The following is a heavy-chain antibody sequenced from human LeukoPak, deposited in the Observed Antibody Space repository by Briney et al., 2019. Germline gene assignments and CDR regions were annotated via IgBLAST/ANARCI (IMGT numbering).Heavy chain of an antibody. Sequence: SETLSLTCTVSGGPINSYYWSWIRQPAGKGLEWIGRIYTSGSTNYNPSLKSRVTMSVDTSKNQFSLKLSSVTAADTAVYYCARPNLLEMATIDYWGQGTLVTVSS. D-gene: IGHD5-24*01. CDR3: ARPNLLEMATIDY. J-gene: IGHJ4*02. CDR2: IYTSGST. CDR1: GGPINSYY. V-gene: IGHV4-4*07.